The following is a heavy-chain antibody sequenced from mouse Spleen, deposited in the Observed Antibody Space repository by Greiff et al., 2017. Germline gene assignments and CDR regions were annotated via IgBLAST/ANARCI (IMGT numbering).Heavy chain of an antibody. CDR2: SRNKANDYTT. CDR3: AGDAGYDYGFAY. J-gene: IGHJ3*01. Sequence: EVKLMESGGGLVQPGGSLRLSCATSGFTFSDFYMEWVRQPPGKRLEWIAASRNKANDYTTEYSASVKGRFIVSRDTSQSILYLQMNALRAEDTAIYYCAGDAGYDYGFAYWGQGTLVTVSA. CDR1: GFTFSDFY. V-gene: IGHV7-1*02. D-gene: IGHD2-4*01.